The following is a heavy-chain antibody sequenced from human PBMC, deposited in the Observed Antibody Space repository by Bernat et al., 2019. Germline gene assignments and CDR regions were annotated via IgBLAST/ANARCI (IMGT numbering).Heavy chain of an antibody. CDR1: GFTFSDHH. D-gene: IGHD2/OR15-2a*01. Sequence: EVQLVESGGDLVQPGGSLRVSCAASGFTFSDHHMDWVRQAPGKGLEWVGRTRNKANSYTTEYAASVKGRFTISRDDSISIAYLQMNSLKTDDTAVYYCGRQYYFDYWGQGTLVTVSS. CDR2: TRNKANSYTT. J-gene: IGHJ4*02. V-gene: IGHV3-72*01. CDR3: GRQYYFDY.